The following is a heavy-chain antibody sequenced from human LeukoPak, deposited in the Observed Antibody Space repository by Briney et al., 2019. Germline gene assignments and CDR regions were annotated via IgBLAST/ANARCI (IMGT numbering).Heavy chain of an antibody. D-gene: IGHD6-19*01. V-gene: IGHV3-66*02. CDR3: TRGGSGWSAPDH. Sequence: GGSLRLSCAASGFIVSPKYMSWVRQAQGKGLEWVSVTYSDGSPYYAESVKGRFTISRDNSKNTVYLQMNRLRAEDTAMYYCTRGGSGWSAPDHWGQGTLVTVSS. J-gene: IGHJ4*02. CDR2: TYSDGSP. CDR1: GFIVSPKY.